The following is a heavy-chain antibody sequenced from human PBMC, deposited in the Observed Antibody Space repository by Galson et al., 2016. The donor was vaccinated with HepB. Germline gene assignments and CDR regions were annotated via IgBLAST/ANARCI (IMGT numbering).Heavy chain of an antibody. Sequence: SVKVSCKASGYTFTSYYMHWVRQAPGQGLEWMGVINPSGGSTRNTQKFQGRVTMTRDTSTSTVYMEMSSLRSEDTAVYYCAREMAYSGNDFYFDNWGQGTLVTVSS. J-gene: IGHJ4*02. CDR2: INPSGGST. D-gene: IGHD5-12*01. CDR3: AREMAYSGNDFYFDN. V-gene: IGHV1-46*01. CDR1: GYTFTSYY.